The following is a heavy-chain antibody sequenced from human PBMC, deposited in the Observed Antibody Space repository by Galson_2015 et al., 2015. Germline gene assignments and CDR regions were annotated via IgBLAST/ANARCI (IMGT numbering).Heavy chain of an antibody. V-gene: IGHV3-23*01. CDR3: AKDWAQLGEPFDY. CDR2: ISGSGGST. D-gene: IGHD6-6*01. J-gene: IGHJ4*02. Sequence: SLRLSCAASGFTFSSYAMSWVRQAPGKGLEWVSAISGSGGSTYYADSVKGRFTISRDNSKNTLYLQMNSLRAEDTAVYYCAKDWAQLGEPFDYWGQGTLVTVSS. CDR1: GFTFSSYA.